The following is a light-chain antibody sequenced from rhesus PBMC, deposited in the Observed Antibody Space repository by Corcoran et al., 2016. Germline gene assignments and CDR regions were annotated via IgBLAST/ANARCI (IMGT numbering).Light chain of an antibody. Sequence: QAALTQPRSLSGSPGQPVPISCTGTSRDIGGYNYVSWYQQHPGTAPKLMIYDVSNRPSGVSDRFSGYKSGNTASLTISGLQAEDEADYYCNSYEGRNTSIFGTGTRLTVL. J-gene: IGLJ1*01. CDR3: NSYEGRNTSI. V-gene: IGLV2-32*02. CDR2: DVS. CDR1: SRDIGGYNY.